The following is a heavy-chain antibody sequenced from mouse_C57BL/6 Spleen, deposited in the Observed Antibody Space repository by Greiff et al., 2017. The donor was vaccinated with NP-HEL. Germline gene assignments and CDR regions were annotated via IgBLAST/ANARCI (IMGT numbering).Heavy chain of an antibody. CDR1: GYTFTDYY. V-gene: IGHV1-26*01. Sequence: EVQLQQSGPELVKPGASVKISCKASGYTFTDYYMNWVKQSHGKSLEWIGDINPNNGGTSYNQKFKGKATLTVDKSSSTAYMELRSLTSEDSAVYYCARGDDGYPYYYAMDYWGQGTSVTVSS. CDR2: INPNNGGT. CDR3: ARGDDGYPYYYAMDY. J-gene: IGHJ4*01. D-gene: IGHD2-3*01.